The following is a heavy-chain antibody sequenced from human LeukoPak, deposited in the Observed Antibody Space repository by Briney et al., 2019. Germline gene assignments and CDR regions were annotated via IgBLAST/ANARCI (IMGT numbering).Heavy chain of an antibody. Sequence: GGSLRLSCAASRFTFSNYGMHWVRQAPGKGLEWVAFIRYDGSIKYHADSVKGRFTISRDNSKNTLYLQMNSLRTEDTAVYFCARVAHFDRGMDVWGQGTTVTVSS. V-gene: IGHV3-30*02. D-gene: IGHD3-9*01. CDR2: IRYDGSIK. CDR3: ARVAHFDRGMDV. CDR1: RFTFSNYG. J-gene: IGHJ6*02.